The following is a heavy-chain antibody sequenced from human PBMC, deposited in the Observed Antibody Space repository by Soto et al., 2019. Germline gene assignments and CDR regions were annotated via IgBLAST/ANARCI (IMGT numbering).Heavy chain of an antibody. D-gene: IGHD4-17*01. CDR2: IIPILGIA. J-gene: IGHJ5*02. Sequence: ASVKVSCKASGGTFSSYTISRVRQAPGQGLEWMGRIIPILGIANYAQKFQGRVTITADKSTSTAYMELSSLRSEDTAVYYCARVSGNDYGDAYNWFDPWGQGTLITVTS. CDR3: ARVSGNDYGDAYNWFDP. CDR1: GGTFSSYT. V-gene: IGHV1-69*02.